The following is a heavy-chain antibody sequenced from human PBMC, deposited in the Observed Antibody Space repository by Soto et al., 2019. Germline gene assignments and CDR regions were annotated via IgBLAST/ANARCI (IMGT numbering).Heavy chain of an antibody. D-gene: IGHD2-2*01. CDR1: NDKIRGLY. CDR3: VRASRVPQRQPSVFDI. Sequence: LSKTVSNDKIRGLYVNWRRQPPGKGLEWIGYIYSSGSTNYIPSLKSRVTIALDTSKNQFSLKLTSVTAADTAVYYCVRASRVPQRQPSVFDIRGEATFVT. J-gene: IGHJ4*02. V-gene: IGHV4-59*11. CDR2: IYSSGST.